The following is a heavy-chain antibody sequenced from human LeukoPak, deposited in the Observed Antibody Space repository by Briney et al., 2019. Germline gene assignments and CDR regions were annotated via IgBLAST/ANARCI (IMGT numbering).Heavy chain of an antibody. V-gene: IGHV6-1*01. J-gene: IGHJ4*02. Sequence: SQTLSLTRAISGDSVSSSRAAWNWIRQSPSRGLEWLGRTYYRSKWYNDYAVSVKSRITINPDTSKNQFSLQLTSVTPEDTAVYYCGRALGGYNYLDYWGQGTLVTVSS. CDR2: TYYRSKWYN. D-gene: IGHD5-24*01. CDR1: GDSVSSSRAA. CDR3: GRALGGYNYLDY.